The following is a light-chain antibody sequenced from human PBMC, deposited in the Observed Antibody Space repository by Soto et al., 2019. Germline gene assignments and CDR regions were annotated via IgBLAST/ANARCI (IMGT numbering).Light chain of an antibody. CDR1: QSISSW. CDR2: KAS. CDR3: QQYNSYSPWT. J-gene: IGKJ1*01. Sequence: DIQMTQSPSTLSASFGDRVTITCRASQSISSWLAWYQQKPGKAPKLLIYKASSLESGVPSRFSGSGSGTEFTLTISSLQPDDFATYYCQQYNSYSPWTFGQGTKVDIK. V-gene: IGKV1-5*03.